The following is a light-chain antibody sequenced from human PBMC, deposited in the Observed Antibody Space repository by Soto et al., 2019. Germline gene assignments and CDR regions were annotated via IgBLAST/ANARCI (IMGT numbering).Light chain of an antibody. CDR3: QQYNNWPPGT. J-gene: IGKJ2*01. V-gene: IGKV3-15*01. CDR2: AIS. Sequence: EILMTQSPATLSVSPGERATLSCRASQSVGSNLAWYQQKPGQAPRLLMYAISARVIGVPPRFSGSGSGTDFTLTISSLQSEDFAVYYCQQYNNWPPGTFGQGTKLEIK. CDR1: QSVGSN.